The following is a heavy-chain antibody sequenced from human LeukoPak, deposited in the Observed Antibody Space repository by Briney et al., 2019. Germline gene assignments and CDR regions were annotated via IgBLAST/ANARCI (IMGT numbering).Heavy chain of an antibody. V-gene: IGHV4-4*07. D-gene: IGHD4-17*01. CDR3: ARDRGYYGDYGFDY. CDR1: GGSISSYY. CDR2: TYTSGST. J-gene: IGHJ4*02. Sequence: SETLSLTCTVSGGSISSYYWSWIRQPAGKGLEWIGRTYTSGSTNYNPSLKSRVTISVDKSKNQFSLKLSSVTAADTAVYYCARDRGYYGDYGFDYWGQGTLVTVSS.